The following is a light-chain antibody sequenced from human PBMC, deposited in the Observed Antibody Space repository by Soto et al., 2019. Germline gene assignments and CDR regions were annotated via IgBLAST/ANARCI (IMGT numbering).Light chain of an antibody. J-gene: IGLJ1*01. CDR1: SSDVGSYKF. CDR2: EGS. CDR3: CSYAGSSTWV. V-gene: IGLV2-23*01. Sequence: QSALTQPASVSGSPGQSITISCTGNSSDVGSYKFVSWYQQHPGKAPKLMIYEGSKRPSGVSDRFSGSKSGNTASLTISGLQAEDEADYYCCSYAGSSTWVFGTGTKLTVL.